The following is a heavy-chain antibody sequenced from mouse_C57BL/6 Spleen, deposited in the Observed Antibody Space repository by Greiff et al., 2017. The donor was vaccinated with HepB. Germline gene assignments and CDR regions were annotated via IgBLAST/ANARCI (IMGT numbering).Heavy chain of an antibody. D-gene: IGHD4-1*01. CDR3: ARGGCPGAY. CDR1: GYAFSSSW. Sequence: QVHVKQSGPELVKPGASVKISCKASGYAFSSSWMNWVKQRPGKGLEWIGRIYPGDGDTNYNGKFKGKATLTADKSSSTAYMQLSSLTSEDSAVYFCARGGCPGAYWGQGTLVTVSA. CDR2: IYPGDGDT. J-gene: IGHJ3*01. V-gene: IGHV1-82*01.